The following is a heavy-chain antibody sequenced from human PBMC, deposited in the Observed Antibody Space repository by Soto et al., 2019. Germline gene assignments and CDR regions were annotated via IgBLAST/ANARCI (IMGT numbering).Heavy chain of an antibody. J-gene: IGHJ6*02. Sequence: SETLSLTCTVSGGSISSGGYYWSWIRQQPGKGLEWIGYIYYSGSTYYNPSLKSRVTISVDTSKNQFSLKLSSVTAADTAVYYCAREVVIIPDYYYGMDVWGQGTTVTRLL. CDR2: IYYSGST. D-gene: IGHD3-3*01. CDR3: AREVVIIPDYYYGMDV. V-gene: IGHV4-31*03. CDR1: GGSISSGGYY.